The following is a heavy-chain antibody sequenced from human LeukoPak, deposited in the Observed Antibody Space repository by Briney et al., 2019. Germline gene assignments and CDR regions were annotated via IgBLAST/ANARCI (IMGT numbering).Heavy chain of an antibody. J-gene: IGHJ3*02. CDR3: AKTKSPKGSDAFDI. D-gene: IGHD1-7*01. CDR2: INSDGSST. Sequence: PGGSLRLTCAASGFTFSSYWMHWVRQAPGKGLVWVSRINSDGSSTSYADSVKGRFTISRDNAKNTLYLQMNSLRAEDTAVYYCAKTKSPKGSDAFDIWGQGTMVTVSS. V-gene: IGHV3-74*01. CDR1: GFTFSSYW.